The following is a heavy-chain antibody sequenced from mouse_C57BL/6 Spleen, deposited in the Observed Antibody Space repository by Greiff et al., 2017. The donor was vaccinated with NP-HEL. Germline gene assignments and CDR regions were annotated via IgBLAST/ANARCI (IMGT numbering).Heavy chain of an antibody. V-gene: IGHV2-2*01. D-gene: IGHD2-3*01. J-gene: IGHJ4*01. CDR3: ARNSDGSPYAMDY. CDR1: GFSLTSYG. Sequence: VKLMESGPGLVQPSQSLSITCTVSGFSLTSYGVHWVRQSPGKGLAWLGVIWSGGSTDYNAAFISRLSISKDNSKSQVFFKMNSLQADDTAIYYCARNSDGSPYAMDYWGQGTSVTVSS. CDR2: IWSGGST.